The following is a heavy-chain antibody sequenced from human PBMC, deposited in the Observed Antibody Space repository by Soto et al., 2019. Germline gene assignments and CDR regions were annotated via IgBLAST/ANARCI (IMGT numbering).Heavy chain of an antibody. CDR2: ISYDGSNK. CDR3: ARDSRVAAHDY. D-gene: IGHD6-13*01. Sequence: GGSLRLSCAASGFTFSSYAMHWVRQAPGKGLEWVAVISYDGSNKYYADSVKGRFTISRDNSKNTLYLQMNSLRAEDTAVYYCARDSRVAAHDYWGQGTLVTVSS. CDR1: GFTFSSYA. V-gene: IGHV3-30-3*01. J-gene: IGHJ4*02.